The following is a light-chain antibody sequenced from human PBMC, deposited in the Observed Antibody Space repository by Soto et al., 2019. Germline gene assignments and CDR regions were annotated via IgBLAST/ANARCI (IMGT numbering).Light chain of an antibody. CDR1: TLAVTSGYY. J-gene: IGLJ2*01. V-gene: IGLV7-43*01. Sequence: QAVVTQVPSLTMSPGGTVTLTCASSTLAVTSGYYPNWFQQKPGQAPRALIYSTSNKYSWTPARFSGSLLGGKAALTLSGVQPEDEAEYYCLLYYGGQLGVFGVGTKVTVL. CDR3: LLYYGGQLGV. CDR2: STS.